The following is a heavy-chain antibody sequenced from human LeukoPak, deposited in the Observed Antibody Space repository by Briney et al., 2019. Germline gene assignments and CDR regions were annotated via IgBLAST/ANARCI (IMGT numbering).Heavy chain of an antibody. CDR1: GFTFSSYN. CDR2: ISSTSRSYI. D-gene: IGHD5-12*01. Sequence: GGSLRLSCAASGFTFSSYNMNWVRQAPGKGLEWVSSISSTSRSYIYYADSVKGRFTISRDNAKNSLYLQMNSLRAEDTAVYYCAREHSGYDCPGRDYYYMDVWGKGTTVTVSS. J-gene: IGHJ6*03. CDR3: AREHSGYDCPGRDYYYMDV. V-gene: IGHV3-21*01.